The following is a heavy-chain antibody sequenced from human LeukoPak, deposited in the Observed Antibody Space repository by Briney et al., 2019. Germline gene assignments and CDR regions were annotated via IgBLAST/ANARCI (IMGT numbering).Heavy chain of an antibody. CDR3: AKGARYYYGSGSYYEFDY. D-gene: IGHD3-10*01. V-gene: IGHV3-23*01. J-gene: IGHJ4*02. CDR1: GFTFSSYA. CDR2: ISGSGGST. Sequence: GGSLRLSCAASGFTFSSYAMSWVRQAPGKGLEWVSAISGSGGSTYYADSVKGRFTISRDNSKSTLYLQMNSLRAEDTAVYYCAKGARYYYGSGSYYEFDYWGQGTLVTVSS.